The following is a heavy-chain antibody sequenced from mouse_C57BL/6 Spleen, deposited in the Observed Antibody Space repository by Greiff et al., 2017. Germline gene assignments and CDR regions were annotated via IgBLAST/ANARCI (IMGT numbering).Heavy chain of an antibody. V-gene: IGHV5-4*01. CDR3: EREPTYYSKGYFYV. CDR1: GFTFSSYA. Sequence: EVMLVESGGGLVKPGGSLKFSCAASGFTFSSYAMSWVRQTPEKRLEWVATISAGGSYTDYPDNVKGRFTISRDNAKNNLYLQMSLLKSKDTAIDDCEREPTYYSKGYFYVWGTVTTVTVSS. J-gene: IGHJ1*03. D-gene: IGHD2-5*01. CDR2: ISAGGSYT.